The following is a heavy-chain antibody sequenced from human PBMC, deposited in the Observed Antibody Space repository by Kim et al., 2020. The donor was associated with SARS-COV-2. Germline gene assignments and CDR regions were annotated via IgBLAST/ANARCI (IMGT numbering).Heavy chain of an antibody. CDR1: GDSVSSNSAA. D-gene: IGHD6-13*01. CDR3: ARDLIAAAGKVYYYYGMDV. V-gene: IGHV6-1*01. J-gene: IGHJ6*02. CDR2: TYYRSKWYN. Sequence: SQTLSLTCAISGDSVSSNSAAWNWIRQSPSRGLEWLGRTYYRSKWYNDYAVSVKSRITINPDTSKNQFSLQLNSVTPEDTAVYYCARDLIAAAGKVYYYYGMDVWGQGTTVTVSS.